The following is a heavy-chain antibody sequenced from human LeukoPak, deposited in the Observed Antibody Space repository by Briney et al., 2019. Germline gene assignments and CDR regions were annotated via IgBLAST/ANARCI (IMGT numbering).Heavy chain of an antibody. V-gene: IGHV4-4*07. Sequence: PSETLSLTCTVSGGSISSYYWSWIRQPAGKGLEWIGRIYTSGSTNYNPSLKSRVTMSVDTSKNQFSLKLSSVTAADTAVYYCARDGQVTIFGVVLPVGMDVWGKGTTVTVSS. J-gene: IGHJ6*04. CDR1: GGSISSYY. CDR2: IYTSGST. D-gene: IGHD3-3*01. CDR3: ARDGQVTIFGVVLPVGMDV.